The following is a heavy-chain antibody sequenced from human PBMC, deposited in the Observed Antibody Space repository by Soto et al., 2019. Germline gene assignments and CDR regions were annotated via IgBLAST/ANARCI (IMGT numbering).Heavy chain of an antibody. J-gene: IGHJ4*02. Sequence: QLQLQESGPGLVKPSETMSLTCTVSGVSISKSNYFWGWIRQAPGKGLEWIGSVLYSGTTSYTSSLKSRVIISVDTSKNLFSLILSSVTAADTAVYYCARLGWEDGDPDYWGQGTLVTVSS. V-gene: IGHV4-39*01. CDR2: VLYSGTT. CDR1: GVSISKSNYF. D-gene: IGHD4-17*01. CDR3: ARLGWEDGDPDY.